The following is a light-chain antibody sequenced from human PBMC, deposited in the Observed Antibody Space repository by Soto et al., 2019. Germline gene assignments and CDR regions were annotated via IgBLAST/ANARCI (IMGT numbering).Light chain of an antibody. V-gene: IGKV1-8*01. J-gene: IGKJ1*01. Sequence: AIRMTQSPSSFSASKGDRVTITCRASQGISSYLAWYQQKPGKAPKLLIYDASTLQSGVPSRFSGSGSGTDFTLTISCMQSEDFATYYCQQYYSYPTFGQGTKVDIK. CDR1: QGISSY. CDR2: DAS. CDR3: QQYYSYPT.